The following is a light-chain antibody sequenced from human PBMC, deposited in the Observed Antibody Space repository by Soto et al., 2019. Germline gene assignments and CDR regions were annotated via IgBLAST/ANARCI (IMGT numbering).Light chain of an antibody. CDR3: MQALQTLLT. V-gene: IGKV2-28*01. CDR1: LSLLHSNGYNY. J-gene: IGKJ4*01. CDR2: LGS. Sequence: DIVMTQSPLSLPVTPGEPASISCRSSLSLLHSNGYNYLDWYLQKPGQSPQLLIYLGSNRASGVPHRFSGSGSGTDFTLKISRVAAEDVGVYYCMQALQTLLTFGGGTKVEIK.